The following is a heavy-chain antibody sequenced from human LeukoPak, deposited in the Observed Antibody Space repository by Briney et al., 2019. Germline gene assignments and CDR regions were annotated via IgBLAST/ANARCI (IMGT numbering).Heavy chain of an antibody. CDR2: IIPIFGTA. CDR1: GGTFSSYA. Sequence: SVKVSCKASGGTFSSYAISWGRQAPGQGLEWMGGIIPIFGTANYAQKFQGRVTITTDDSTSTAYMELSSLRSEDTAVYYCARDSGYYGSGSYSLFDYWGQGTLVTVSS. V-gene: IGHV1-69*05. D-gene: IGHD3-10*01. CDR3: ARDSGYYGSGSYSLFDY. J-gene: IGHJ4*02.